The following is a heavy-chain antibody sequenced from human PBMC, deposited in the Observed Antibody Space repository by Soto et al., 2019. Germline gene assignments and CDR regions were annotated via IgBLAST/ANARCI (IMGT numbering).Heavy chain of an antibody. J-gene: IGHJ6*03. Sequence: ASVKVSCKASGYTFTSYGISWVRQAPGQGLEWMGWMTPNNGNTNYAQKIQGRVTMTRNTSISTAYMELSSLRSEDTAVYYCAREGAVAGELYYYYYMDVWGKGTTVTVSS. D-gene: IGHD6-19*01. V-gene: IGHV1-8*02. CDR3: AREGAVAGELYYYYYMDV. CDR1: GYTFTSYG. CDR2: MTPNNGNT.